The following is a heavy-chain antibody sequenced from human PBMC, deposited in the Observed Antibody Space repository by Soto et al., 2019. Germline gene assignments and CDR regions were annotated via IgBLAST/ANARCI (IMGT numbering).Heavy chain of an antibody. CDR1: GLTFSSYA. CDR2: ISYDGSNK. J-gene: IGHJ4*02. V-gene: IGHV3-30-3*01. D-gene: IGHD1-26*01. CDR3: ARDAGAPFGY. Sequence: QVQLVESGGGVVQPGRSLRLSCAASGLTFSSYAMHWARQAPGKGLECVAVISYDGSNKYYADSVKGRFTISRDNSKNTLYLQMNSLRAEDSAVYYCARDAGAPFGYWGQGTLVTVSS.